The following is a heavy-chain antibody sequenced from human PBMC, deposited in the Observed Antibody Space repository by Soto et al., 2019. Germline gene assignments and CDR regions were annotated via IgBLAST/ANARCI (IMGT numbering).Heavy chain of an antibody. J-gene: IGHJ4*02. D-gene: IGHD6-13*01. Sequence: SETLSLTSTVSGGSISSQYWSWIRQPPGQGLEWIAYMYYSGSPNYNPSLKSRVTISVDTSKNQFSLNLSFVTAADTAVYYCARGAATGRSDSWGQGTLVTVSS. CDR1: GGSISSQY. CDR2: MYYSGSP. V-gene: IGHV4-59*11. CDR3: ARGAATGRSDS.